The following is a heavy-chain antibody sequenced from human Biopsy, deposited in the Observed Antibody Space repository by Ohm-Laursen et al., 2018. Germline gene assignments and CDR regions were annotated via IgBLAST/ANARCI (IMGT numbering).Heavy chain of an antibody. Sequence: SVKVSCKASGDSFTSYAIGWVRQAPGQGLEWLGGNIPILGTGNYAQKFQDRVTVAANTSTSTATMELRSLRSDDTAVYYCATKLTGYFHHWGQGTLVIVSS. CDR1: GDSFTSYA. CDR3: ATKLTGYFHH. V-gene: IGHV1-69*06. J-gene: IGHJ1*01. D-gene: IGHD3-9*01. CDR2: NIPILGTG.